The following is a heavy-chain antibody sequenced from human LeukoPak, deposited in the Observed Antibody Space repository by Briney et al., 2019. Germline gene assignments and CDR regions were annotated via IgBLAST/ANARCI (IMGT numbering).Heavy chain of an antibody. CDR1: GFTFSNYW. J-gene: IGHJ4*02. CDR2: ISGSGGST. V-gene: IGHV3-23*01. CDR3: AKSYSLTVTPALYFDY. D-gene: IGHD4-17*01. Sequence: GGSLRLSCAASGFTFSNYWMSWVRQAPGKGLEWVSAISGSGGSTYYADSVKGRFTISRDNSKNTLYLQMNSLRAEDTAVYYCAKSYSLTVTPALYFDYWGQGTLVTVSS.